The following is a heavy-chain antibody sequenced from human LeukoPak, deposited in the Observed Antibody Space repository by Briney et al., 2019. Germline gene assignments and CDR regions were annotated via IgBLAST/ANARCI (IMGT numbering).Heavy chain of an antibody. V-gene: IGHV3-74*01. J-gene: IGHJ4*02. Sequence: GGSLSFSAAAAGFTCYTICRLRLRQAPGKGLVWVSRISSDGSSTNYADSVKGRSTISRDNAKNTLYLQMSSLRAEDTAVYYYDRDNANQRLCDYWGQGTLVTVSS. CDR1: GFTCYTIC. CDR2: ISSDGSST. CDR3: DRDNANQRLCDY. D-gene: IGHD2-2*01.